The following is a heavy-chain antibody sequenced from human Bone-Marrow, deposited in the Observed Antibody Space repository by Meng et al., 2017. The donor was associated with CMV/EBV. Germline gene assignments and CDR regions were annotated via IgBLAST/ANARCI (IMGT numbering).Heavy chain of an antibody. CDR2: ISESGDSK. D-gene: IGHD4-11*01. J-gene: IGHJ4*02. CDR3: ARDRYSNYYFDY. V-gene: IGHV3-11*01. CDR1: GFTFSDYS. Sequence: GESLKISCVASGFTFSDYSMSWVRQAPGRGLEWISYISESGDSKHYADSVKGRFTISRDNAKNSLYLQMNSLRAEDTAVYYCARDRYSNYYFDYWGQGTLVTVSS.